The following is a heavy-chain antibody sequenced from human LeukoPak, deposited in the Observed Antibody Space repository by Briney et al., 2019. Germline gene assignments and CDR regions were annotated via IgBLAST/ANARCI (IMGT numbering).Heavy chain of an antibody. CDR1: GFTFSSYS. CDR3: ARDCSSTSCYLSGFDY. D-gene: IGHD2-2*01. V-gene: IGHV3-21*01. Sequence: PGGSLRLSCAASGFTFSSYSMNWVRQAPGKGLEWVSSISSSSSYIYCADSVKGRFTISRDNAKNSLYLQMNSLRAEDTAVYYCARDCSSTSCYLSGFDYWGQGTLVTVSS. J-gene: IGHJ4*02. CDR2: ISSSSSYI.